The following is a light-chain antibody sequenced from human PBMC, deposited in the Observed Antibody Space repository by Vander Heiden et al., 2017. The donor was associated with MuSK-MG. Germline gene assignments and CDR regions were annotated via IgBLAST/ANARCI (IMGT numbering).Light chain of an antibody. CDR1: QGVCTS. Sequence: DIQITQPPPSLSANVGHRVTIPCRASQGVCTSLAWYQQKPGKAPKLLLYAASTLESGVPARFRGSGSGTDYTLTISSLEPEDSAAYFCQQDDSSPQTFGQGTKVEIK. V-gene: IGKV1-NL1*01. CDR3: QQDDSSPQT. J-gene: IGKJ1*01. CDR2: AAS.